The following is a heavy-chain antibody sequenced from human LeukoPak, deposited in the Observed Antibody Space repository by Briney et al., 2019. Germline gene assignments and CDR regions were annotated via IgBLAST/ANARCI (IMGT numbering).Heavy chain of an antibody. V-gene: IGHV3-23*01. CDR2: ISVSDTT. J-gene: IGHJ4*02. D-gene: IGHD6-13*01. CDR3: ALSGGSNWYGLEC. CDR1: GFIFSSYA. Sequence: GGSLRLSCAASGFIFSSYAMSWVRQAPGEGLEWISAISVSDTTYYADSVKGRFTISRDNSKNTLYLQMNSLRAEDTAVYYCALSGGSNWYGLECWGQGTLVTVSS.